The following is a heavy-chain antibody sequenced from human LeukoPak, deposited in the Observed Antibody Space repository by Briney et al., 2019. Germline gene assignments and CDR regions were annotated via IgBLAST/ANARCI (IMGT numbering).Heavy chain of an antibody. CDR2: ISGSGGRI. Sequence: GGSLRLSCAASGFTFSSYGMSWVRQAPGKGLEWVSAISGSGGRIYYGASVKGRFTISRDNSKNTLSLQMNSLRAEDTAVYYCARGIVVADDAFDIWGQGTMVTVSS. D-gene: IGHD3-22*01. CDR1: GFTFSSYG. V-gene: IGHV3-23*01. CDR3: ARGIVVADDAFDI. J-gene: IGHJ3*02.